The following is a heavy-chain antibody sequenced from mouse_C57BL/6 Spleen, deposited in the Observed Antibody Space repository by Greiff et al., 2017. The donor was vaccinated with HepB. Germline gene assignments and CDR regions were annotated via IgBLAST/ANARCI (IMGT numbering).Heavy chain of an antibody. V-gene: IGHV1-15*01. D-gene: IGHD1-1*01. Sequence: QVQLQQSGAELVRPGASVTLSCKASGYTFTDYEMHWVKQTPVHGLEWIGAIDPETGGTAYNQKFKGKAILTADKSSSTAYMELRSLTSEDSAVYYCTRRISTTVVGEDFDYWGQGTTLTVSS. CDR1: GYTFTDYE. CDR3: TRRISTTVVGEDFDY. J-gene: IGHJ2*01. CDR2: IDPETGGT.